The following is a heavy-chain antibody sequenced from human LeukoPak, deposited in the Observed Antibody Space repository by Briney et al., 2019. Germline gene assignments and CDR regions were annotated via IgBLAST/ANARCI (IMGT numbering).Heavy chain of an antibody. Sequence: GGSLRLSCAASGFTFSSSLMSWVRQAPGKGLEWVSTVSSSGGGTYYADSVKGRFTISRDNSKNTLYLQMNSLRAEDTALYYCAKRLCSGGSCSSFDYWGQGTLVTVSS. CDR1: GFTFSSSL. V-gene: IGHV3-23*01. D-gene: IGHD2-15*01. CDR2: VSSSGGGT. CDR3: AKRLCSGGSCSSFDY. J-gene: IGHJ4*02.